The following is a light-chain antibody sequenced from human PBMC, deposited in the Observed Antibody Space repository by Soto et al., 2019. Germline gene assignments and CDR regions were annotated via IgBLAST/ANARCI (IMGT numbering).Light chain of an antibody. V-gene: IGLV1-44*01. Sequence: QPVLTQPPSASGTPGQRVTISCSGSTSNIGRNTVNWYQQLPGTAPKLLIYSNHQRPSGVPDRFSGSKSGTSASLAISGLPSEDEADYYCAAWDDSLNGPVFGGGTKLTVL. CDR1: TSNIGRNT. J-gene: IGLJ3*02. CDR2: SNH. CDR3: AAWDDSLNGPV.